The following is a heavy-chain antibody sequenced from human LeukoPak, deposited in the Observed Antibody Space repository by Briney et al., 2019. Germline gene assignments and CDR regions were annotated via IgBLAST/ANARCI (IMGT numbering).Heavy chain of an antibody. Sequence: ASVKVSCKASGYTFTGYYMHLVRQAPGQGLEWMGRINPNSGGTNYAQKFQGRVTMTRDTSISTAYMELSRLRSDDTAVYYCARGHMVRGVITIFDYWGQGTLVTVSP. CDR1: GYTFTGYY. CDR2: INPNSGGT. J-gene: IGHJ4*02. CDR3: ARGHMVRGVITIFDY. D-gene: IGHD3-10*01. V-gene: IGHV1-2*06.